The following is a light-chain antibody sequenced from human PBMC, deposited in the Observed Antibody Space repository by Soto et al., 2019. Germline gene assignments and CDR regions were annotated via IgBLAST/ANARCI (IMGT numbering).Light chain of an antibody. V-gene: IGKV1-9*01. CDR2: AAS. J-gene: IGKJ4*01. CDR1: QGISSY. Sequence: DIQMTQSPSSLSASVGDRVTITCRASQGISSYLAWYQQKPGKAPKLLIYAASTLQSGVPSRFGGSGSGTDFTLTISSLQPEDFATYYCQQLNSYPLTFGGGTKVDIK. CDR3: QQLNSYPLT.